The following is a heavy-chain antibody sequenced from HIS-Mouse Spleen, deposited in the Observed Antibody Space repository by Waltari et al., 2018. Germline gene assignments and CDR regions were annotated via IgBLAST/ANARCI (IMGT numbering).Heavy chain of an antibody. CDR1: GGSISSSSYY. CDR3: AREIPYSSSWYDWYFDL. D-gene: IGHD6-13*01. V-gene: IGHV4-39*07. Sequence: QLQLQESGPGLVKPSETLSLTCTVSGGSISSSSYYWGWIRQPQGKGLEWFGSIYYSGSTYYNPSLKSRVTISVDTSKNQFSLKLSSVTAADTAVYYCAREIPYSSSWYDWYFDLWGRGTLVTVSS. CDR2: IYYSGST. J-gene: IGHJ2*01.